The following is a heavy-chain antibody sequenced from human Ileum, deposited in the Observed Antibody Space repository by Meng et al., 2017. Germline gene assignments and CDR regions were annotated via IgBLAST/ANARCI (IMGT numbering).Heavy chain of an antibody. V-gene: IGHV1-2*02. CDR2: INPNSGGT. J-gene: IGHJ4*02. CDR3: ARDKDANYSSGWSPWNFDY. CDR1: GYTFTGYY. D-gene: IGHD6-19*01. Sequence: ASVMVSCKASGYTFTGYYMHWVRQAPGQGLEWMGWINPNSGGTNYSQKFQGRVTMTRDTSINTAYIGLRRLRSDDTAVYYCARDKDANYSSGWSPWNFDYWGLGTLVTVSS.